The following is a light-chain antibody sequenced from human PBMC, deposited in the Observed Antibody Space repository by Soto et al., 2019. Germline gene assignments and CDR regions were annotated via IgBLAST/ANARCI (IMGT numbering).Light chain of an antibody. J-gene: IGKJ1*01. V-gene: IGKV1-39*01. CDR3: QQSYSTPRT. CDR1: QSISSY. Sequence: DIKMTQSPASLSACVGDRVTITCRASQSISSYLNWYQQKPGKAPKLLIYTTSSLQSGVPSRFSGSGSGTVFTLTISSLQPEDFATYYCQQSYSTPRTFGQGTKVEIK. CDR2: TTS.